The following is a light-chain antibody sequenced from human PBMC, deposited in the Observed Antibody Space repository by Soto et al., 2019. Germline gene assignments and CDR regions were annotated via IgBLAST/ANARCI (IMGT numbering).Light chain of an antibody. Sequence: EIVMTQSPATLSLSPGERATLSCRASQSISSNLAWYQQKPGQAPRLLIYGASTRAPDIPARFSGSGSGTEFTLTISSLQSADFAVYYCQHYNNWPPLTFGGRTTVDIK. CDR1: QSISSN. J-gene: IGKJ4*01. V-gene: IGKV3-15*01. CDR2: GAS. CDR3: QHYNNWPPLT.